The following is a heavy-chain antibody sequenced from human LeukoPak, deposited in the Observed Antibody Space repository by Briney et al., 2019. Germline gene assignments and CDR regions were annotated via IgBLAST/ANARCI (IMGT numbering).Heavy chain of an antibody. D-gene: IGHD3-9*01. CDR3: ARVGDILTGYYYFDY. CDR1: GYTFTSYA. Sequence: EASVKVSCKASGYTFTSYAINWVRQAPGQGLEWMGSINTNTGNPTYAQGFTGRFVFSLDTSVSTAYLQISSLKAEDTAVYYCARVGDILTGYYYFDYWGQGTLVTVSS. CDR2: INTNTGNP. V-gene: IGHV7-4-1*02. J-gene: IGHJ4*02.